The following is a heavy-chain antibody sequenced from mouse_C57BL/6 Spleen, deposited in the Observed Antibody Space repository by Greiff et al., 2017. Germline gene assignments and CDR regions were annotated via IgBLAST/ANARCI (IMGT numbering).Heavy chain of an antibody. J-gene: IGHJ3*01. Sequence: EVQLQQSGPGLVKPSQSLSLTCSVTGYSITSGYYWNWIRQFPGNKLEWMGYISYDGSNNYNPSLKNRISITRDTSKNQFFLKLNPVTTEDTATYYCATQRGAYWGQGTLVTVSA. CDR2: ISYDGSN. V-gene: IGHV3-6*01. CDR1: GYSITSGYY. CDR3: ATQRGAY.